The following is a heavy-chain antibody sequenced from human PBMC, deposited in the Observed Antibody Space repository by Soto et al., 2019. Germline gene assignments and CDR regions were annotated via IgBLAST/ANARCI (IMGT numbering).Heavy chain of an antibody. J-gene: IGHJ5*02. D-gene: IGHD2-2*01. V-gene: IGHV1-46*01. CDR1: GFTFTTYY. CDR3: VRDNSATVVVVPDAVEFWWFEP. Sequence: ASVKVSCKASGFTFTTYYMHWVRQAPGQGLEWMGVINPSGDSASYAQRFQGRVTMTRDTSTSTVHMEMSSLKSDDTAVYYCVRDNSATVVVVPDAVEFWWFEPWGRG. CDR2: INPSGDSA.